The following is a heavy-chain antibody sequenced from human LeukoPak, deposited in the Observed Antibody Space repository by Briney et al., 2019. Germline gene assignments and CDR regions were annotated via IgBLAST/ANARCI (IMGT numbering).Heavy chain of an antibody. CDR2: MNPNSGNT. CDR3: ARPFTRLRYFDWDAFDI. Sequence: ASVKVSCKASGYTFTSYDINWVRQATGQGLEWMGWMNPNSGNTGYAQKFQGRVTMTRNTSISTAYMELSSLRSEDTAVYYCARPFTRLRYFDWDAFDIWGQGTMVTVSS. J-gene: IGHJ3*02. CDR1: GYTFTSYD. D-gene: IGHD3-9*01. V-gene: IGHV1-8*01.